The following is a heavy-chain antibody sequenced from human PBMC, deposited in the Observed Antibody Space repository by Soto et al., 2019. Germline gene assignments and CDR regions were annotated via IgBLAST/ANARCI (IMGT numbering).Heavy chain of an antibody. D-gene: IGHD3-10*01. CDR1: EFTFSDYY. CDR3: ARSGGSGNFYYYYYYMDV. CDR2: ISSSGSTI. Sequence: GGSLRLSCAASEFTFSDYYMSWIRQAPGKGLEWVSYISSSGSTIYYADSVKGRFTISRDNAKNSLYLQMNSLRAEDTAVYYCARSGGSGNFYYYYYYMDVWGKGTTVTVSS. V-gene: IGHV3-11*01. J-gene: IGHJ6*03.